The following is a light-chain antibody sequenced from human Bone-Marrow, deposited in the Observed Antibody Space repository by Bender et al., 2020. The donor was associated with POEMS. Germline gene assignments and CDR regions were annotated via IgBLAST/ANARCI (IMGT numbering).Light chain of an antibody. CDR3: QSYDNSLGGWV. V-gene: IGLV1-51*02. Sequence: QPVLTQPPSLSAAPGQNVTISCSGTTSNIGSNFASWYQQHPGTAPKLLIYENNKRPSGIPDRFSGSESGTSASLAITGLQAEDEGDYYCQSYDNSLGGWVFGGGTKLTVL. J-gene: IGLJ3*02. CDR1: TSNIGSNF. CDR2: ENN.